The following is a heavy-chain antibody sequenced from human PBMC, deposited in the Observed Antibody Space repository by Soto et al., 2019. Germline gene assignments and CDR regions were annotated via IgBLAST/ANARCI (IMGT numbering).Heavy chain of an antibody. CDR2: INWNDDK. Sequence: QITLKESGPTLVKVTQTVTLTCTFSGFSLSSTGVGVGWIRQSPGKALEGLALINWNDDKRYNPSLKSRLTITKDTSKNQVVLTMPNMDPVDTATYYCARRGRNSGFFYYDFWGQGTLVTVSS. D-gene: IGHD3-22*01. J-gene: IGHJ4*02. CDR1: GFSLSSTGVG. CDR3: ARRGRNSGFFYYDF. V-gene: IGHV2-5*01.